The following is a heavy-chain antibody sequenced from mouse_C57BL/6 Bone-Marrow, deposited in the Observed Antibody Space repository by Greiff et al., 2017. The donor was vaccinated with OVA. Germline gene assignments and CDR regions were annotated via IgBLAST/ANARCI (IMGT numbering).Heavy chain of an antibody. Sequence: EVQLQQSGPVLVKPGASVKMSCKASGYTFTDYYMNWVKQSHGTSLEWIGVINPYNGGTSYNQKLKGKATLTVDKSSSTAYMELNSLTSEDSAVYYCAREVGTTVAVPYYFDYWGQGTTLTVSS. J-gene: IGHJ2*01. D-gene: IGHD1-1*01. CDR1: GYTFTDYY. V-gene: IGHV1-19*01. CDR2: INPYNGGT. CDR3: AREVGTTVAVPYYFDY.